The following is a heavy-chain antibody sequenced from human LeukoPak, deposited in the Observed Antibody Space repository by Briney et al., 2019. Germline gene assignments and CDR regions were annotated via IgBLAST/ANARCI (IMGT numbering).Heavy chain of an antibody. J-gene: IGHJ4*02. CDR1: GFPFSSYV. D-gene: IGHD2/OR15-2a*01. V-gene: IGHV3-33*01. Sequence: GGSLRLSCAASGFPFSSYVMHWLRQAPGKGLEWVAVIWFDGGKIYYADSVKGRFTISRDNSKNTLYLQMNSLRAEDTAVYHCARDFTNIRGGGYFDDWGQGTLVTVSS. CDR3: ARDFTNIRGGGYFDD. CDR2: IWFDGGKI.